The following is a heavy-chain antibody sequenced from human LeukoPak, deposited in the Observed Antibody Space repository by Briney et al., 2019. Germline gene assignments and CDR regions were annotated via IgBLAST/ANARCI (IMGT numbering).Heavy chain of an antibody. CDR3: ATSLGPLTEY. Sequence: GGSLRLSCAASGFAFSSNWMHWVRQTPGKGLVWVSRINSGGSGTSYAASVEGRFTISRDNVKNTLYLQMDSLRAEDTAVYYRATSLGPLTEYWGQGTLVTVSS. J-gene: IGHJ4*02. V-gene: IGHV3-74*01. CDR1: GFAFSSNW. D-gene: IGHD7-27*01. CDR2: INSGGSGT.